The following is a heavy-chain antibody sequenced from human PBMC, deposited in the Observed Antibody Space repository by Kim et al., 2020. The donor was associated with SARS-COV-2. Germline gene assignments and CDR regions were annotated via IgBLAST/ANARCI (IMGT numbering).Heavy chain of an antibody. CDR1: GFTFSSYA. CDR3: AKDVQTPYYDFWSGSGDAFDI. V-gene: IGHV3-23*01. D-gene: IGHD3-3*01. Sequence: GGSLRLSCAASGFTFSSYAMSWVRQAPGKGLEWVSAISGSGGSTYYADSVKGRFTISRDNSKNTLYLQMNSLRAEDTAVYYCAKDVQTPYYDFWSGSGDAFDIWGQGTMVTVSS. J-gene: IGHJ3*02. CDR2: ISGSGGST.